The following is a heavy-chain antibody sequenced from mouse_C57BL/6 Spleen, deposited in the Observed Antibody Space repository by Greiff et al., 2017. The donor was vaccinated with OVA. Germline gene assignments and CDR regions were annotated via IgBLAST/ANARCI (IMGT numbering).Heavy chain of an antibody. CDR3: ARTVYYDYDGYAMDY. J-gene: IGHJ4*01. Sequence: QVQLKESGPGLVAPSQSLSITCTVSGFSLTSYALRWVRQPPGKGLEWLGVIWTGGGTNYNSALKSRLSISKDNTKSQVFLKMNRLQTEDTARYYCARTVYYDYDGYAMDYWGQGTSVTVSS. V-gene: IGHV2-9-1*01. CDR1: GFSLTSYA. D-gene: IGHD2-4*01. CDR2: IWTGGGT.